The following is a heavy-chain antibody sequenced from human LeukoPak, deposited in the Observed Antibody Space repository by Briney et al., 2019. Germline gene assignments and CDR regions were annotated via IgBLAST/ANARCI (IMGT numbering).Heavy chain of an antibody. CDR1: GFTFSSYA. V-gene: IGHV3-23*01. D-gene: IGHD4-17*01. CDR2: ISGSGGST. J-gene: IGHJ4*02. CDR3: AKGVYGDYGY. Sequence: GFLRLSCAASGFTFSSYAMSWVRQAPGKGLEWVSAISGSGGSTYYADSVKGRFAISRDNSKNTLYLQMNSLRAEDTAVYYCAKGVYGDYGYWGQGTLVTVSS.